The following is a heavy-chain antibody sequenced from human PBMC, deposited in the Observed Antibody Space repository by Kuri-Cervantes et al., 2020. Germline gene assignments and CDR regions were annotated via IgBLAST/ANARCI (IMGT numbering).Heavy chain of an antibody. CDR2: ISYDGSNK. V-gene: IGHV3-30*03. J-gene: IGHJ1*01. CDR3: ARDSPIVGATEYFQH. Sequence: GGSLRLSCAASGFTFSSYSMNWVRQAPGKGLEWVAVISYDGSNKYYADSVKGRFTISRDNSKNTLYLQMNSLRAEDTAVYYCARDSPIVGATEYFQHWGQGTLVTVSS. D-gene: IGHD1-26*01. CDR1: GFTFSSYS.